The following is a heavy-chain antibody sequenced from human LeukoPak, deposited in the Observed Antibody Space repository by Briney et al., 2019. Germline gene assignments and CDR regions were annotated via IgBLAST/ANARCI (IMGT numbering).Heavy chain of an antibody. D-gene: IGHD3-22*01. Sequence: TSETLSLTCTVSGGSISSGSYYWSWIRQPAGKGLEWIGRIYTSGSTNYNPSLKNRVTISVDTSKNQFSLKLSSVTAADTAVYYCARLYDSSGYYFPNWGQGTLVTVSS. CDR1: GGSISSGSYY. V-gene: IGHV4-61*02. CDR3: ARLYDSSGYYFPN. CDR2: IYTSGST. J-gene: IGHJ4*02.